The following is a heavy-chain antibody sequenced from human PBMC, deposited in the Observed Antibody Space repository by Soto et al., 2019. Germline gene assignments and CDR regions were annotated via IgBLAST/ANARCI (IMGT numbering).Heavy chain of an antibody. V-gene: IGHV4-4*02. CDR2: IFHSGST. D-gene: IGHD1-26*01. Sequence: SETLSLTCAVTGGSISSINWWSWVRQPPGKGLEWIGEIFHSGSTNYNPSLKSRVTISVDTSKNQFSLKLSSVTAADSAIYYCARQSGGYYYYGMDVWGQGTSVTVSS. CDR3: ARQSGGYYYYGMDV. CDR1: GGSISSINW. J-gene: IGHJ6*02.